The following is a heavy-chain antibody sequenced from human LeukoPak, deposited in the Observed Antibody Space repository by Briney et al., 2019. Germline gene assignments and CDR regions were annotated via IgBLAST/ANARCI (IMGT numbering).Heavy chain of an antibody. V-gene: IGHV3-23*01. CDR1: GFTFSSYA. CDR3: AKGEYYYDSSGYPKIYFDY. J-gene: IGHJ4*02. CDR2: ISGSGGST. D-gene: IGHD3-22*01. Sequence: GGPLRLSCAASGFTFSSYAMSWVRQAPGKGLEWVSAISGSGGSTYYADSVKGRFTISRDNSKNTLYLQMNSLRAEDTAVYYCAKGEYYYDSSGYPKIYFDYWGQGTLVTVSS.